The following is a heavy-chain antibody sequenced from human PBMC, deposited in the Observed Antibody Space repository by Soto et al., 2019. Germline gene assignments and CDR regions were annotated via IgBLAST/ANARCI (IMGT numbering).Heavy chain of an antibody. CDR1: GFTFNIYW. CDR3: TRGPRATSAGTSAH. V-gene: IGHV3-74*01. D-gene: IGHD6-13*01. J-gene: IGHJ4*02. Sequence: GGSLRLSCAGSGFTFNIYWMHWVRQVPGKGPVWVARIYNDGTYADYADSVKGRFTISRDNAKDTLYLQMNDLRAEDSALYHCTRGPRATSAGTSAHWGQGTLVTVS. CDR2: IYNDGTYA.